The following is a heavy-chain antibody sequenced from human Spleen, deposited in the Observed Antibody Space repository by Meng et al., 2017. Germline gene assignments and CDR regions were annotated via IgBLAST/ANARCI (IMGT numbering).Heavy chain of an antibody. V-gene: IGHV7-4-1*02. J-gene: IGHJ4*02. CDR1: GYIFTTYA. Sequence: QVQLVQSGAELKKPGASVKVSCKAFGYIFTTYAMNWVRLAPGQRLEWMGWINTNTGKPTYAQGFTGRFVFSLDTSVSTAYLQITGLKAEDTAVYYCAAPRSGDYWGQGTLVTVSS. CDR3: AAPRSGDY. CDR2: INTNTGKP.